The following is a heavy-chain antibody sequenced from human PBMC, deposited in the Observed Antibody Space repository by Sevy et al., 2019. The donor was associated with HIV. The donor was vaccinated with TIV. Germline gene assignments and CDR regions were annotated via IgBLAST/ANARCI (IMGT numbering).Heavy chain of an antibody. J-gene: IGHJ3*02. Sequence: SQTLSLTCAISGDSVSSNSAAWNWIRQSPSRGLEWLGRTYYRSKWYNDYAVSVKSRITFNPDTSKNQFSLQLNSVTPEDTAVYYCARGGFYYYDSSAAFDIWGQGTMVTVSS. D-gene: IGHD3-22*01. CDR3: ARGGFYYYDSSAAFDI. CDR1: GDSVSSNSAA. V-gene: IGHV6-1*01. CDR2: TYYRSKWYN.